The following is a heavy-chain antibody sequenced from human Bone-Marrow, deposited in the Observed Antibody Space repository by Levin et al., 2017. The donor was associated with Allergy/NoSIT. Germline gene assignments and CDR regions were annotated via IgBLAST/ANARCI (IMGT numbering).Heavy chain of an antibody. CDR2: IYYNGST. CDR1: GASIRSGAYY. J-gene: IGHJ4*02. V-gene: IGHV4-31*03. CDR3: AGVLAGLDGSAMAYDY. D-gene: IGHD3-10*01. Sequence: SETLSLTCTVSGASIRSGAYYWSWVRQPPGQGLEWIGYIYYNGSTYFNPSLKSRVSISVDTSKNQFSLKLSSVTAADTADYYCAGVLAGLDGSAMAYDYWGRGSLVTVSS.